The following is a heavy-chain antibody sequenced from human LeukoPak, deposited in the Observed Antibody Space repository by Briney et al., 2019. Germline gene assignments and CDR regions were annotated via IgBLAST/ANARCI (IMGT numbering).Heavy chain of an antibody. CDR1: GFTFSSYA. Sequence: GGSLRLSCAASGFTFSSYAMHWVRQAPGKGLEWVAVISYDGSNKHYADSVKGRFTISRDNSKNTLYLQMNSLRAEDTAVYYCARGGRYCSSTSCHSNWFDPWGQGTLVTVSS. J-gene: IGHJ5*02. D-gene: IGHD2-2*01. CDR2: ISYDGSNK. CDR3: ARGGRYCSSTSCHSNWFDP. V-gene: IGHV3-30-3*01.